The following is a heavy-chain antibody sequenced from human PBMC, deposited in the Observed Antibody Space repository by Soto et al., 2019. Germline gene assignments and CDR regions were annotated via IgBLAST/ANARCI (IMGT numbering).Heavy chain of an antibody. V-gene: IGHV4-39*01. D-gene: IGHD2-15*01. Sequence: QLQLQESGPGLVRPSETLSLTCTVSGGSIANNNYFWGWIRQPPGKGLEWIGSAAYSGGTYKNPSLKSRLTISVATSKNQFSLKLTSVTAADTAVYYCAKVVVGATSHSDFDSWGQGTLVTVSS. CDR3: AKVVVGATSHSDFDS. CDR2: AAYSGGT. J-gene: IGHJ4*02. CDR1: GGSIANNNYF.